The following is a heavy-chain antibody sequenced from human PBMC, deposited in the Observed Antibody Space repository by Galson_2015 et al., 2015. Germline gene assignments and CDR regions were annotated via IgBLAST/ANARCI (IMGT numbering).Heavy chain of an antibody. V-gene: IGHV3-53*01. Sequence: SLRLSCAASGFTVSSNYMSWVRQAPGKGLEWVSVIYSGGSTYYADSVKGRFTISRDNSKNTLYLQMNSLRAEDTAVYYCARDGDCSGGSCYHYWYFDLWGRGTLVTVSS. CDR3: ARDGDCSGGSCYHYWYFDL. CDR2: IYSGGST. CDR1: GFTVSSNY. J-gene: IGHJ2*01. D-gene: IGHD2-15*01.